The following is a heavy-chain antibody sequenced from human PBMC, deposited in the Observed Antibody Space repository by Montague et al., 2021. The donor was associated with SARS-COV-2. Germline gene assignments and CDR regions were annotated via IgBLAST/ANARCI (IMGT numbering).Heavy chain of an antibody. D-gene: IGHD5-24*01. CDR2: IYYSGST. CDR3: ARVFPRWLQFDPYFDY. CDR1: GGSISSYY. J-gene: IGHJ4*02. V-gene: IGHV4-59*01. Sequence: SETLSLTCTVSGGSISSYYWSWIRQPPGKGLEWIGYIYYSGSTYNPPLQSRVTISVDTSKNQFSLKLSSVTAADTAVYYCARVFPRWLQFDPYFDYWGQGTLVTVSS.